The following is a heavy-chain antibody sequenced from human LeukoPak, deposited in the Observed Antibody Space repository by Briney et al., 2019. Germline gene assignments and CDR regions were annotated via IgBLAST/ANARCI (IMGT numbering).Heavy chain of an antibody. J-gene: IGHJ4*02. V-gene: IGHV4-59*01. Sequence: PETLSLTCTVSGGSISSYYWSWIRQPPGKGLEWIGYIYYSGSTNYNPSLKSRVTISVDTSKNQFSLKLSSVTAADTAVYYCARVGVPAATFDYWGQGTLVTVSS. CDR2: IYYSGST. CDR1: GGSISSYY. D-gene: IGHD2-2*01. CDR3: ARVGVPAATFDY.